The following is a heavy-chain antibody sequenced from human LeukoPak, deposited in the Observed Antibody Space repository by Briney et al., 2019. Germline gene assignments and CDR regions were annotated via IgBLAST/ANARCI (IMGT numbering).Heavy chain of an antibody. Sequence: GGSLRLSCAASGFTFSSYAMSWVRQAPGKGLEWVSAISGSGGSTYYTDSVKGRFTISRDNSKNTLYLQMNSLRAEDTAVYYCAKVSYHYYGSGSYVLDYWGQGTLVTVSS. CDR1: GFTFSSYA. V-gene: IGHV3-23*01. D-gene: IGHD3-10*01. CDR2: ISGSGGST. J-gene: IGHJ4*02. CDR3: AKVSYHYYGSGSYVLDY.